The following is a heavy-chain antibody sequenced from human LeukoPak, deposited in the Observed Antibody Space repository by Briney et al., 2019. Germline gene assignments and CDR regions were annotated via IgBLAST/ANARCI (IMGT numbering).Heavy chain of an antibody. V-gene: IGHV1-8*01. D-gene: IGHD3-10*01. CDR1: GYTFTSYD. Sequence: ASVKVSCKASGYTFTSYDINWVRQATGQGLEWMGWMNPNSGDTQYAQKFQGRVTMTTDTSLTTAYMELRRLRSDDTAVYYCARRHFGSGTYVDYWGQGTLVTVSS. J-gene: IGHJ4*02. CDR3: ARRHFGSGTYVDY. CDR2: MNPNSGDT.